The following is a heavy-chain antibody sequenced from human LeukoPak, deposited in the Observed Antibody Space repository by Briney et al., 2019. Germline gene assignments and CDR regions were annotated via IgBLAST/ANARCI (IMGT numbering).Heavy chain of an antibody. Sequence: SVKVSCKASGGTFSSYAISWVRQAPGQGLEWMGGIIPIFGTANYAQKFQGRVTITADESTSTAYMELSSLRSEDTAVYYCARGTFNYGSGSYYNVVYGYWGQGTLVTVSS. CDR3: ARGTFNYGSGSYYNVVYGY. V-gene: IGHV1-69*13. CDR1: GGTFSSYA. CDR2: IIPIFGTA. D-gene: IGHD3-10*01. J-gene: IGHJ4*02.